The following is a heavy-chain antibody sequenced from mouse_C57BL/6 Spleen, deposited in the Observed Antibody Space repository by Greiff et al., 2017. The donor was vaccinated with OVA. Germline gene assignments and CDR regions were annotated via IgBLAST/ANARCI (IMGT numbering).Heavy chain of an antibody. Sequence: EVQVVESEGGLVQPGSSMKLSCTASGFTFSDYYMAWVRQVPEKGLEWVANINYDGSSTYYLDSLKSRFIISRDNAKNILYLQMSSLKSEDTATYYCARDYGNDAMDYWGQGTSVTVSS. CDR3: ARDYGNDAMDY. CDR1: GFTFSDYY. V-gene: IGHV5-16*01. CDR2: INYDGSST. J-gene: IGHJ4*01. D-gene: IGHD2-1*01.